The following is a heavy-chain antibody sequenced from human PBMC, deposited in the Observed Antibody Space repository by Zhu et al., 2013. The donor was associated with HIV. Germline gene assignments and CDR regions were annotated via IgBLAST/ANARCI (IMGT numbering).Heavy chain of an antibody. Sequence: QVQLVQSGAEVKKPGASVKVSCKASGYYFTGYYIYWVRQAPGQGLEWMGWINPNSGGTNYVQKFQGRVTMTRDTPISTVYMELSRLRSDDTAVYYCARDYYDSSGYHDAFDIWGQGTMVTVSS. V-gene: IGHV1-2*02. D-gene: IGHD3-22*01. J-gene: IGHJ3*02. CDR1: GYYFTGYY. CDR2: INPNSGGT. CDR3: ARDYYDSSGYHDAFDI.